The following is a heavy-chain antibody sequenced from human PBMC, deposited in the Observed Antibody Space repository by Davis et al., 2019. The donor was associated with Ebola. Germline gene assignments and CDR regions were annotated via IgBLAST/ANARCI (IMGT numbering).Heavy chain of an antibody. CDR2: IKEDGSET. Sequence: GESLKISCVASGFSFSIYWMSWVRQAPGKGLEWVARIKEDGSETYYVDSVRGRFTISRDNAKNSLFLQLNSLRAEDTAVYYCARGGSYPGRWGQGTLVTVSS. V-gene: IGHV3-7*03. D-gene: IGHD3-16*02. CDR1: GFSFSIYW. J-gene: IGHJ4*02. CDR3: ARGGSYPGR.